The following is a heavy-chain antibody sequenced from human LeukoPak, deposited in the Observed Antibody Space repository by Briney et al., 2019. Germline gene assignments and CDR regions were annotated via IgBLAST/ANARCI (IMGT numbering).Heavy chain of an antibody. CDR3: ARDASSWGGAFDI. D-gene: IGHD6-13*01. J-gene: IGHJ3*02. V-gene: IGHV4-4*07. CDR2: IYASGST. Sequence: SETLSLTCTVSGGSFSFYPWIWIRQPAGKGLEWIGQIYASGSTNYNPSLKSRVSISVDTSKNQLSPNLSSVTTANAAVYYCARDASSWGGAFDIWGQGTMVSVSS. CDR1: GGSFSFYP.